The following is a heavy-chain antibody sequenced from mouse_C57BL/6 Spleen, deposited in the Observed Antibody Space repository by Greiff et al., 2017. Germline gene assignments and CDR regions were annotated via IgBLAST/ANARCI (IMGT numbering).Heavy chain of an antibody. CDR3: ASGAAQAPFAY. CDR1: GYTFTSYW. Sequence: QVQLQQPGAELVMPGASVKLSCKASGYTFTSYWMHWVKQRPGQGLEWIGEIDPSDSYTNYNQQFKGKSTVTVDKSSSTAYMQLSSLTSEDSAVYYCASGAAQAPFAYWGQGTLVTVSA. J-gene: IGHJ3*01. D-gene: IGHD3-2*02. V-gene: IGHV1-69*01. CDR2: IDPSDSYT.